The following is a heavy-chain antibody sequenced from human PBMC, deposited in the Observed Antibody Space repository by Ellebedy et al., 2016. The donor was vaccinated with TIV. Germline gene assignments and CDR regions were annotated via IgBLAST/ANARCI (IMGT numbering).Heavy chain of an antibody. CDR1: GRSISSSF. D-gene: IGHD1-1*01. V-gene: IGHV4-59*08. Sequence: MPSETLSLTCAVSGRSISSSFWTWIRQPPGKALEWIAYFYYSGITSYSPSLKSRVTLSLDTSKNQFSLKLTSVTAADTAVYFCATFSMGRLEYWGRGTPVTVSS. CDR3: ATFSMGRLEY. CDR2: FYYSGIT. J-gene: IGHJ4*02.